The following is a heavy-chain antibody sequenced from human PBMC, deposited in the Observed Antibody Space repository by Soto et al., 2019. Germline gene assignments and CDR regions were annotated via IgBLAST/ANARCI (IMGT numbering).Heavy chain of an antibody. Sequence: QVQLVQSGAEVKKPGSSVKVSCKASGGTFSSYAISWVRQAPGQGLEWMGGIIPIFGTANYAQKFQGRVTITADEDTSTAYMELSSLRSEDTAVYYCARGRWPIVGAPYYFDYWGQGPLVTVSS. CDR3: ARGRWPIVGAPYYFDY. V-gene: IGHV1-69*01. D-gene: IGHD1-26*01. CDR2: IIPIFGTA. J-gene: IGHJ4*02. CDR1: GGTFSSYA.